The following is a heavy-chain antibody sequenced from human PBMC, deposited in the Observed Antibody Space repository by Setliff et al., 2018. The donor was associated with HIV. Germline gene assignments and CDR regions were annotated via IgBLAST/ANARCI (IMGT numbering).Heavy chain of an antibody. CDR2: ISPISDTA. CDR1: GGTFSRYA. V-gene: IGHV1-69*13. D-gene: IGHD3-22*01. J-gene: IGHJ3*02. Sequence: ASVKVSCKASGGTFSRYAISWVRQAPGQGLEWMGGISPISDTANYAQKFQGRLTIPADESLTTAYMELSSLTSEDTAVYYCARPTTEGDYYDSSGYLSGAFDIWGQGTMVTVSS. CDR3: ARPTTEGDYYDSSGYLSGAFDI.